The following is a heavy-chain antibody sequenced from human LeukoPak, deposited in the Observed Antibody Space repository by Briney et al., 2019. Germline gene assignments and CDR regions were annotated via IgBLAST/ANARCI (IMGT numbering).Heavy chain of an antibody. D-gene: IGHD3-10*01. CDR2: IYYSGST. Sequence: SETLSLTCTVSGGSISSGGYYWSWIRQHPGKGLEWIGYIYYSGSTYYNPSLKSRVTISVDTSKNQFSLKLSSVTAADTAVYYCARSYYYGSGSPYFDYWGQGTLVTVSS. CDR3: ARSYYYGSGSPYFDY. V-gene: IGHV4-31*03. CDR1: GGSISSGGYY. J-gene: IGHJ4*02.